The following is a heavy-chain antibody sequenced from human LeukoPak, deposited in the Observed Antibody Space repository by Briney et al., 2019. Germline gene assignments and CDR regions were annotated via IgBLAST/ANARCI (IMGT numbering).Heavy chain of an antibody. J-gene: IGHJ4*02. CDR3: ARDDYGDYEAFDY. CDR1: GYTFTSYG. Sequence: ASVKVSCKASGYTFTSYGISWVRQAPGQGLEWMGRIIPILGIANYAQKFQGRVTITADKSTSTAYMELSSLRSEDTAVYYCARDDYGDYEAFDYWGQGTLVTVSS. V-gene: IGHV1-69*04. D-gene: IGHD4-17*01. CDR2: IIPILGIA.